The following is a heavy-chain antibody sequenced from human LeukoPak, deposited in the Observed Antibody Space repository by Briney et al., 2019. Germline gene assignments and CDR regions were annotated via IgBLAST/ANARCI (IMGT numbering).Heavy chain of an antibody. J-gene: IGHJ4*02. CDR3: ARYDISGSYSYYFDY. CDR1: GGSISSNNW. Sequence: PSETLSLTCAVSGGSISSNNWWSWVRQPPGKGLEWIGEIHHSGSTNYNPSLKSRVTISVDKSKNQFSLKLSSVTAAGTAVYYCARYDISGSYSYYFDYWGQGTLVTVSS. V-gene: IGHV4-4*02. D-gene: IGHD1-26*01. CDR2: IHHSGST.